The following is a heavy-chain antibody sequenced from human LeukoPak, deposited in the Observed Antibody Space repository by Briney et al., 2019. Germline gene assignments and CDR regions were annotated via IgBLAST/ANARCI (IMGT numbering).Heavy chain of an antibody. V-gene: IGHV3-11*04. J-gene: IGHJ4*02. CDR1: GFTFSGSY. CDR2: ISSGGSTI. D-gene: IGHD6-13*01. CDR3: ARVSSSQTWGFGF. Sequence: GGSLRLSCAASGFTFSGSYMSWIRQAPGKGLEWVSYISSGGSTIYYADFVKGRFTISRDNAKNSLYLQMNSLRAEDTAVYYCARVSSSQTWGFGFWGQGTLVTVSS.